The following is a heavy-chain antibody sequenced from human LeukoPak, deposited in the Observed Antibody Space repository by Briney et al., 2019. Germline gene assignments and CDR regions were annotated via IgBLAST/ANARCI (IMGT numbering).Heavy chain of an antibody. J-gene: IGHJ4*02. Sequence: SQTLSLTCTVSGGTVSSGPYYWSWIRQPPGEGLEWIGWENNYNVSLKSRVIISVDRSKNQFSLTFISVTAADTAVYFCARETAERYRGSYFDYWGQGALVTVSS. V-gene: IGHV4-30-2*01. D-gene: IGHD1-26*01. CDR2: EN. CDR1: GGTVSSGPYY. CDR3: ARETAERYRGSYFDY.